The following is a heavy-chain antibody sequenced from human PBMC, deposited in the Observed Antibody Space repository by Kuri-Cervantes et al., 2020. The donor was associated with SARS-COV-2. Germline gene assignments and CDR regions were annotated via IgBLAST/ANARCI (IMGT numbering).Heavy chain of an antibody. CDR1: GYTFTSYD. CDR2: MNPNSGNT. V-gene: IGHV1-8*01. CDR3: ARDFGPKRASYDFWSGYYIGAGDYYYYYMDV. J-gene: IGHJ6*03. D-gene: IGHD3-3*01. Sequence: ASVKVSCKASGYTFTSYDINWVRQATGQGLEWMGWMNPNSGNTGYAQKFQGRVTMTRDTSTSTVYMELSSLRSEDTAVYYCARDFGPKRASYDFWSGYYIGAGDYYYYYMDVWGKGTTVTVSS.